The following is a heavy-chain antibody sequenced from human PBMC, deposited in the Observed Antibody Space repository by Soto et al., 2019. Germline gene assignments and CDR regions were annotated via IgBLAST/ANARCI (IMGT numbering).Heavy chain of an antibody. CDR2: IYHSGST. J-gene: IGHJ5*02. CDR3: ARGCSMVRANWFDP. Sequence: SETLSLTCAVSGGSISSGGYSWSWIRQPPGKGLEWIGYIYHSGSTYYNPSLKSRVTISVDKSKSQFSLKLSSVTAADTAVYYCARGCSMVRANWFDPWGQGTLVTVSS. D-gene: IGHD3-10*01. CDR1: GGSISSGGYS. V-gene: IGHV4-30-2*01.